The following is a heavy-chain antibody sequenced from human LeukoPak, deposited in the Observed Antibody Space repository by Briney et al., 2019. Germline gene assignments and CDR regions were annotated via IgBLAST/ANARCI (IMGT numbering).Heavy chain of an antibody. J-gene: IGHJ4*02. D-gene: IGHD6-13*01. Sequence: ASVKVSCTASGYTFTSYGISWVRQAPGQGLEWMGWISAYNGDTNYAQKLQGRLTMTTDTSTSTAYMELSSLRSEDTAVYYCATGRAAAGNLVDYWGQGTLVTVSS. V-gene: IGHV1-18*01. CDR1: GYTFTSYG. CDR3: ATGRAAAGNLVDY. CDR2: ISAYNGDT.